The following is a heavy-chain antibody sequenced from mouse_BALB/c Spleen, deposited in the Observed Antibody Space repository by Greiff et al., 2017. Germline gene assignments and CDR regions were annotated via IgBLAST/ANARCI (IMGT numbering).Heavy chain of an antibody. CDR2: INPSNGRT. J-gene: IGHJ2*01. CDR3: ARWYYGSSDFDD. D-gene: IGHD1-1*01. V-gene: IGHV1S81*02. CDR1: GYTFTSYW. Sequence: QVQLKQPGAELVKPGASVKLSCKASGYTFTSYWMHWVKQRPGQGLEWIGEINPSNGRTNYNEKFKSKATLTVDKSSSTAYMQLSSLTSEDSAVYYCARWYYGSSDFDDWGQGTTLTVSS.